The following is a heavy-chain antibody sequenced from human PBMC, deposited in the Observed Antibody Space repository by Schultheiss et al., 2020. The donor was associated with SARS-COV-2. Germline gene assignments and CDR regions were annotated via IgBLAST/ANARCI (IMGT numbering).Heavy chain of an antibody. D-gene: IGHD3-22*01. CDR3: ARDRPPLYYDSSGYSDAFDI. J-gene: IGHJ3*02. CDR2: IIPIFGTA. Sequence: SVKVSCKASGYTFTSYDINWVRQAPGQGLEWMGGIIPIFGTANYAQKFQGRATITADKSTSTVYMELSSLTSEDTAVYYCARDRPPLYYDSSGYSDAFDIWGQGTMVTVSS. CDR1: GYTFTSYD. V-gene: IGHV1-69*06.